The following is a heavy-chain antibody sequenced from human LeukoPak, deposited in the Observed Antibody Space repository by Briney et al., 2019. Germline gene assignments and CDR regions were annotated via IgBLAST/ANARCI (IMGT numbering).Heavy chain of an antibody. CDR1: GGSISSSSYY. Sequence: SETLSLTCTVSGGSISSSSYYWGWIRQSPGKGLEWIGTIHYSGTTHYNPSLKSRVTISGDTSKNQFSLILSSVTAADTAVYYCARAPSSGWYKDFDYWGQGTLVTVSS. V-gene: IGHV4-39*07. D-gene: IGHD6-19*01. CDR3: ARAPSSGWYKDFDY. CDR2: IHYSGTT. J-gene: IGHJ4*02.